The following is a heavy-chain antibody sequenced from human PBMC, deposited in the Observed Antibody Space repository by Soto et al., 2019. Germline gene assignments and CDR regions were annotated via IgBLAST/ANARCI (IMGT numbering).Heavy chain of an antibody. D-gene: IGHD6-6*01. CDR3: AKVGAARVSRQSNSYSYCMEV. CDR1: GFTFSSYG. Sequence: SLGLSCAASGFTFSSYGMHWVRQAPVKGLEWVAVISYYGSNKYYSDSVKGRFTISRDNSKNTLYLQMNSLRAEDTAVYYCAKVGAARVSRQSNSYSYCMEVWGPGPTVTVSS. CDR2: ISYYGSNK. V-gene: IGHV3-30*18. J-gene: IGHJ6*02.